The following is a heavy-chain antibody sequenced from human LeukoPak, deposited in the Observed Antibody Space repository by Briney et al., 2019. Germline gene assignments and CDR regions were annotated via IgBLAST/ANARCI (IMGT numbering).Heavy chain of an antibody. V-gene: IGHV3-23*01. CDR2: ISGSGGST. J-gene: IGHJ4*02. D-gene: IGHD3-10*01. CDR1: GFTFSSYA. Sequence: GGSLRLSCAASGFTFSSYAMSWVRQAPGKGLEWVSAISGSGGSTYYADSVKGRFTISRDNSKNTLYLQMNSLRAEDTAVYYCAKDDKAAYYYGSGSFDYWGQGTLVTVSS. CDR3: AKDDKAAYYYGSGSFDY.